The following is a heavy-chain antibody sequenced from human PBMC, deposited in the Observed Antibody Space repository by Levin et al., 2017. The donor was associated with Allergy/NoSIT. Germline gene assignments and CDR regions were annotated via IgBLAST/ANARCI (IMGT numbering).Heavy chain of an antibody. V-gene: IGHV3-49*03. D-gene: IGHD5-12*01. CDR1: GFTFGDYA. CDR2: IRSKAYGGTK. CDR3: SREGKRGYSGYDDY. J-gene: IGHJ4*02. Sequence: PGGSLRLSCTASGFTFGDYAMSWFRQAPGKGLEWVGCIRSKAYGGTKEYAASVKGRFSISRDDSKSIAYLHLNSLKTEDTAMYYCSREGKRGYSGYDDYWGQGTLVTVSS.